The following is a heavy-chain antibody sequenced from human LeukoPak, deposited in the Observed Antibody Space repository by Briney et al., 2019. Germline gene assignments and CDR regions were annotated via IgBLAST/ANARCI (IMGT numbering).Heavy chain of an antibody. V-gene: IGHV3-66*01. CDR3: ARDNYYDISGYSY. D-gene: IGHD3-22*01. Sequence: GGSLRLSCAASGFTVSSNYMSWVRQAPGKGLEWVSVIYSGGSTYYADSVKGRFTISRDNSKNTLYLQMNSLRAEDTAVYYCARDNYYDISGYSYWGQGTLVTVSS. J-gene: IGHJ4*02. CDR1: GFTVSSNY. CDR2: IYSGGST.